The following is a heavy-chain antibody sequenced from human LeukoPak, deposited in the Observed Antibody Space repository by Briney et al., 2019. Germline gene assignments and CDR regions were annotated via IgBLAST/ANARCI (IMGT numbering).Heavy chain of an antibody. V-gene: IGHV3-48*04. CDR2: ISSSGTI. J-gene: IGHJ5*02. CDR1: GFTFSSYS. D-gene: IGHD6-13*01. CDR3: ARGKISSSDLFDP. Sequence: GGSLRLSCAASGFTFSSYSMNWVRQAPGKGLEWVSYISSSGTIYYADSVKGRFTISRDNAKNSLYLQMNSLRAEDTAVYYCARGKISSSDLFDPWGQGTLVTVSS.